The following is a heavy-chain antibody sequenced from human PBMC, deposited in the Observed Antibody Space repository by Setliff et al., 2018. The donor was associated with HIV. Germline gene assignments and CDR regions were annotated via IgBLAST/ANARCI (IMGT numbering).Heavy chain of an antibody. CDR1: GFSFTSSA. CDR3: AGGAYSYGWDYYNYGMDV. CDR2: IVVGSGNT. V-gene: IGHV1-58*02. J-gene: IGHJ6*02. Sequence: SVKVSCKASGFSFTSSAMQWVRQARGQRLEWIGWIVVGSGNTNYAQKFQERVTISRDTSTSTAYMELSSLRSEDTAVYYCAGGAYSYGWDYYNYGMDVWGQGTTVTVSS. D-gene: IGHD5-18*01.